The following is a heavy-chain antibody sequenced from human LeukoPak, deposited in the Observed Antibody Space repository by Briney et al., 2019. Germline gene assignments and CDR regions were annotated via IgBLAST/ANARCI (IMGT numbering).Heavy chain of an antibody. CDR1: GGSISSSSYC. V-gene: IGHV4-39*01. D-gene: IGHD2-21*02. CDR2: IYYSGST. CDR3: ARAAYCGGDCYLFDY. Sequence: SETLSLTCTVSGGSISSSSYCWGWIRQPPGKGLEWIGSIYYSGSTYYNSSLKSRVTISVDTSKNQFSLKLSSLTAADTTVYYCARAAYCGGDCYLFDYWGQGTLVTVFS. J-gene: IGHJ4*02.